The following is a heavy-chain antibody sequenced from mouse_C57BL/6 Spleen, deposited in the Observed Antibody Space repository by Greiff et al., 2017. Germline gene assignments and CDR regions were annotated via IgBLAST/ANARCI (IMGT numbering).Heavy chain of an antibody. D-gene: IGHD2-4*01. V-gene: IGHV1-84*01. J-gene: IGHJ4*01. Sequence: QVQLQQSGPELVKPGASVKISCKASGYTFTDYYINWVKQRPGQGLEWIGWIYPGSGNTKYNEKFKGKATLTVDTSSSTAYMQLSSLTSEDSAVYFCARLGPATTVVIGYDYDGVYAMDYWGQGTSVTVSS. CDR1: GYTFTDYY. CDR2: IYPGSGNT. CDR3: ARLGPATTVVIGYDYDGVYAMDY.